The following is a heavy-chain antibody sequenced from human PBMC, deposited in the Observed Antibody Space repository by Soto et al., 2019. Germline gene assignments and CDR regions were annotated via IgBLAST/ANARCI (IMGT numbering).Heavy chain of an antibody. CDR1: GYSFTTYW. V-gene: IGHV5-51*01. J-gene: IGHJ3*02. CDR2: IYPGDPDT. D-gene: IGHD6-13*01. Sequence: GESLKISCKGSGYSFTTYWIGWVRQMPGKGLEWMGIIYPGDPDTRYSPSFQGQFTISADKSISTAYLQWSSLKASDTAMYYCARRIAARRNYDAFDIWGQGTMVTVSS. CDR3: ARRIAARRNYDAFDI.